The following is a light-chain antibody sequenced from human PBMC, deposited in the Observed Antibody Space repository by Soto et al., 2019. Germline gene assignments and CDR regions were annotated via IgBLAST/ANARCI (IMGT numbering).Light chain of an antibody. J-gene: IGLJ1*01. CDR1: SSDVGGYNY. V-gene: IGLV2-14*01. CDR2: DVS. Sequence: QSALTQPASVSGSPGQSITISCTGTSSDVGGYNYVSWYQQHPGKAPKLMIYDVSNRPSGVSNRFSGSKSGNTASLTISGLQAEDEADYYCSSYTSSGTIYVFVTGTKVTVL. CDR3: SSYTSSGTIYV.